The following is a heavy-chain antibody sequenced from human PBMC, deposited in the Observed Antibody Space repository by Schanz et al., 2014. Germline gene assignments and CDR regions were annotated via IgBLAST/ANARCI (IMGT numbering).Heavy chain of an antibody. V-gene: IGHV1-69*02. CDR3: ARGGAYRSPSPVFYFDY. J-gene: IGHJ4*02. D-gene: IGHD6-6*01. CDR1: GGTFSSYT. CDR2: IIPILGIA. Sequence: QVPLVQSGAEVKKPGSSVKVSCKASGGTFSSYTISWVRQAPGQGLEWMGRIIPILGIANYAQKFQGRVTITADKSTSTAYMELSSLRSEDTAVYYCARGGAYRSPSPVFYFDYWGQGTLVTVSS.